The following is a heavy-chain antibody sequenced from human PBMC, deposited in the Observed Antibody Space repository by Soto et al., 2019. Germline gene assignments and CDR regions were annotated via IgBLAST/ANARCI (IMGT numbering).Heavy chain of an antibody. CDR1: GGSVSSGSYY. J-gene: IGHJ3*02. D-gene: IGHD2-21*02. V-gene: IGHV4-61*01. Sequence: PSETLSLTCTVSGGSVSSGSYYWSWIRQPPGKGLEWIGYIYYSGSTNYNPSLKSRVTISVDTSKNQFSLKLSSVTAADTAVYYCASFGGTVVVTAIRASDAFDIWGQGTMVTVSS. CDR2: IYYSGST. CDR3: ASFGGTVVVTAIRASDAFDI.